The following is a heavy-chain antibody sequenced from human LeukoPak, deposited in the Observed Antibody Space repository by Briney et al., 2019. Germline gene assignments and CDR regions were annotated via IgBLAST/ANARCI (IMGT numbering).Heavy chain of an antibody. J-gene: IGHJ6*02. Sequence: PGGSLRLSCAASGFTFSSYAMSWVRQAPGKGLEWVSAISGSGGSTYYADSVKGRFTISRDNSKNTLYLQMNSLRAEDTAVYYCARDGGSSWPYYYYGMDVWGQGTTVTVSS. CDR1: GFTFSSYA. V-gene: IGHV3-23*01. D-gene: IGHD6-13*01. CDR3: ARDGGSSWPYYYYGMDV. CDR2: ISGSGGST.